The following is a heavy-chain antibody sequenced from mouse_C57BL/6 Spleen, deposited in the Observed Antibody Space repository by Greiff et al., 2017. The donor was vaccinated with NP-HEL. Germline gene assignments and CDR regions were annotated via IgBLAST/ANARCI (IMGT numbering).Heavy chain of an antibody. V-gene: IGHV1-64*01. J-gene: IGHJ4*01. Sequence: QVQLKQPGAELVKPGASVKLSCKASGYTFTSYWMHWVKQRPGQGLEWIGMIHPNSGSTNYNEKFKSKATLTVDKSSSTAYMQLSSLTSEDSAVYYCARMEYYGSSSYYYAMDYWGQGTSVTVSS. CDR1: GYTFTSYW. CDR3: ARMEYYGSSSYYYAMDY. D-gene: IGHD1-1*01. CDR2: IHPNSGST.